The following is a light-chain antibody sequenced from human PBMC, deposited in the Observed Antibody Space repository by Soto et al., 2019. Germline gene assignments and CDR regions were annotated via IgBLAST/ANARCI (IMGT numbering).Light chain of an antibody. CDR3: QQYNNWPPRT. Sequence: EIVLTQSPGTLSLSPGERATLSCRASQSVSSSYLAWYQQKPGQAPRLLIYAASSRATGIPARFSGSGSGTEFTLTISSLQSEDFAVYYCQQYNNWPPRTFGQGTKVEMK. CDR2: AAS. V-gene: IGKV3-15*01. J-gene: IGKJ1*01. CDR1: QSVSSSY.